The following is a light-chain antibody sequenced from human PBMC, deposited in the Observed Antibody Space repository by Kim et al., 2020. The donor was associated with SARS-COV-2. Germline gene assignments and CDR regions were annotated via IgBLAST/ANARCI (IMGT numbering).Light chain of an antibody. V-gene: IGLV2-23*01. CDR1: NSDVGSHDL. J-gene: IGLJ3*02. Sequence: GQSITISCSGTNSDVGSHDLVSWYQHHPGTAPKLVIYGDSQRPSGVPGRFSGSKSGNTASLTISGLQPEDEADYYCCSYAGGDTWVFGGGTQLTVL. CDR3: CSYAGGDTWV. CDR2: GDS.